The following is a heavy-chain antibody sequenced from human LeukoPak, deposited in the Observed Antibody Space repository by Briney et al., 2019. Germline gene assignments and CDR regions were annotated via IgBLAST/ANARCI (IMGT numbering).Heavy chain of an antibody. Sequence: SETLSLTCTVSGGSISNKYWSWIRQPPGKGLEWIGYIYYSGSTNYNPSLESRVTISVDTSKNQFSLKLSSVTAADTAVYYCARLWGSGAVDYWGQGTLVTVSS. CDR1: GGSISNKY. D-gene: IGHD7-27*01. V-gene: IGHV4-59*12. CDR2: IYYSGST. CDR3: ARLWGSGAVDY. J-gene: IGHJ4*02.